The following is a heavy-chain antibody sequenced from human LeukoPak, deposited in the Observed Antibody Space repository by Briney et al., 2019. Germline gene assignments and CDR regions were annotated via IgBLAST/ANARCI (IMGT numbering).Heavy chain of an antibody. CDR3: ARIYGSGRGDAFDI. CDR2: VDPEDGET. D-gene: IGHD3-10*01. J-gene: IGHJ3*02. Sequence: ASVKVSCKVSGYTFTDYYMHWVQQAPGKGLEWMGLVDPEDGETIYAEKFQGRVTITADTSTDAAYMELGSLRSEGTGVYYCARIYGSGRGDAFDIWGQGTMVTVSS. CDR1: GYTFTDYY. V-gene: IGHV1-69-2*01.